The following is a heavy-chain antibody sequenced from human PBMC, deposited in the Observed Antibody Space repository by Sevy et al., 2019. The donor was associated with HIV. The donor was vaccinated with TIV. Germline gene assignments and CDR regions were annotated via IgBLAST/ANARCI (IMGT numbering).Heavy chain of an antibody. D-gene: IGHD3-3*01. CDR1: GYTFSDYY. CDR2: INPNRGGR. Sequence: ASVKVSCKAYGYTFSDYYMHWVRQAPGQGLEWMGWINPNRGGRNYAHKFQGRVTMTRDTSISTAYMELSSLRSDDTAIYYCARGMSAYLLAHGMDIWGQGTTVTVSS. J-gene: IGHJ6*01. V-gene: IGHV1-2*07. CDR3: ARGMSAYLLAHGMDI.